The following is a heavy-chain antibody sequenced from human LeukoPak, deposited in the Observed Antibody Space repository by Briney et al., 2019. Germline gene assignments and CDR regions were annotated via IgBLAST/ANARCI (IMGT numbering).Heavy chain of an antibody. CDR3: AREAGGSYGY. D-gene: IGHD1-26*01. CDR2: INPNSGDT. J-gene: IGHJ4*02. V-gene: IGHV1-2*02. Sequence: GASVKVSCKASGYTFTGYYMHWVRQAPGQGLEWMAWINPNSGDTNYAQKFQGRVTMTRDTSISTAYMEVSRLRSDDTAVYYCAREAGGSYGYWGQGTLVTVSS. CDR1: GYTFTGYY.